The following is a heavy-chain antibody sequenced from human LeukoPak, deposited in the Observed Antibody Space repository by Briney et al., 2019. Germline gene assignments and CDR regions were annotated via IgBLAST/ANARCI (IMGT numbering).Heavy chain of an antibody. CDR3: ARDARPYYYDSSGYYDY. CDR1: GGTFSSYA. CDR2: IIPIFGTA. J-gene: IGHJ4*02. Sequence: SVKVSCKAPGGTFSSYAISWVRQAPGQGLEWMGGIIPIFGTANYAQKFQGRVTITADESTSTAYMELSSLRSEDTAVYYCARDARPYYYDSSGYYDYWGQGTLVTVSS. D-gene: IGHD3-22*01. V-gene: IGHV1-69*01.